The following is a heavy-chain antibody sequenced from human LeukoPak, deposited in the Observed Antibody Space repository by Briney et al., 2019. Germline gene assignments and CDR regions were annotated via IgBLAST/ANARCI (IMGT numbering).Heavy chain of an antibody. CDR2: IHSDGSST. CDR3: ARSSWPYYFDY. CDR1: GFTFSSYW. Sequence: GGSLRLSCAASGFTFSSYWMHWVRQAPGKGLVWVSRIHSDGSSTSYADSVRGRSTISRDDAKSTLYLQMNSLRAEDTAVYYCARSSWPYYFDYWGQGTLVTVSS. D-gene: IGHD2-2*01. J-gene: IGHJ4*02. V-gene: IGHV3-74*01.